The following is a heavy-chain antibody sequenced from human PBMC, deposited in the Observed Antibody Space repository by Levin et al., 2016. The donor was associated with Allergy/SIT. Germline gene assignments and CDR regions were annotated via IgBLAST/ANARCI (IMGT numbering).Heavy chain of an antibody. V-gene: IGHV4-59*01. D-gene: IGHD3-3*01. CDR3: ARIIGEYYYYGMDV. CDR1: GGSISGYH. J-gene: IGHJ6*02. Sequence: SETLSLTCTVSGGSISGYHWSWIRQPPGKAPEWIGYIYYRGSTNYNPSLKGRVTISVDTSKNQFSLKLSSVTAADTAIYYCARIIGEYYYYGMDVWGQGTTVTVSS. CDR2: IYYRGST.